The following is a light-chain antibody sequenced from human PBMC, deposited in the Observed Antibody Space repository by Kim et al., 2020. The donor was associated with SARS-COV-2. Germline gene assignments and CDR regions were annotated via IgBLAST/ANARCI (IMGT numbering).Light chain of an antibody. CDR2: GKN. V-gene: IGLV3-19*01. CDR1: SLRSFY. CDR3: NSRDSNDNVV. J-gene: IGLJ2*01. Sequence: VALGQTVRITCQGDSLRSFYATWYQQKPGQAPILVIYGKNNRPSGIPDRFSGSSSGNTASLPITGTQAGDEADYYCNSRDSNDNVVFGGGTQLTVL.